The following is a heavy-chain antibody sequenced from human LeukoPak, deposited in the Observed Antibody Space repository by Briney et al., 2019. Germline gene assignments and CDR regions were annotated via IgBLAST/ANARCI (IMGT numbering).Heavy chain of an antibody. V-gene: IGHV3-21*04. D-gene: IGHD2-2*01. CDR2: ISSSSSYI. Sequence: PGGSLRLSCAASGFTFSSYSMNWVRQAPGKGLEWVSSISSSSSYIYYADSVKGRFTISRDNAKNSLYLQMNSLRAEDTAVYYCAREVVVVVPAAAGADYSRYENFDYWGQGTLVTVSS. CDR3: AREVVVVVPAAAGADYSRYENFDY. J-gene: IGHJ4*02. CDR1: GFTFSSYS.